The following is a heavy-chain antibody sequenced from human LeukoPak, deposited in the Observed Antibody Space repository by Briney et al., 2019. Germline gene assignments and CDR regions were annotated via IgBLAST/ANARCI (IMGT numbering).Heavy chain of an antibody. CDR2: IYTSGST. D-gene: IGHD3-10*01. V-gene: IGHV4-4*07. J-gene: IGHJ4*02. Sequence: SETLSLTCTSAGASTSSDNRSWIRPPAGKGLGWIGRIYTSGSTNYNPSLKSRVTMSVDTSKNQFSLKLSSVTAADTAVYYCARGSWFGELFDYWGQGALVTVSS. CDR3: ARGSWFGELFDY. CDR1: GASTSSDN.